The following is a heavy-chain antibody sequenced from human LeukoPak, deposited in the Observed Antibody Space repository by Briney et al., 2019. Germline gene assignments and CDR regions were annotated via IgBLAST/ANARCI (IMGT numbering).Heavy chain of an antibody. J-gene: IGHJ5*02. CDR3: ARYPWFGDRALHWFDP. CDR1: GGSLSSSSYY. CDR2: IYYSGST. V-gene: IGHV4-39*07. D-gene: IGHD3-10*01. Sequence: PSETLSLTCTVSGGSLSSSSYYWGWIRQPPGKGLEWIGSIYYSGSTYYNPSLKSRVTISVDTSKNQFSLKLSSVTAADTAVYYCARYPWFGDRALHWFDPWGQGTLVTVSS.